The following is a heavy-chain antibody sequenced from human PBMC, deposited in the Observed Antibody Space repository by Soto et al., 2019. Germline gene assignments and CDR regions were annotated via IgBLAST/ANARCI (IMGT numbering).Heavy chain of an antibody. V-gene: IGHV1-2*02. CDR1: GYSFTVYH. CDR3: AREIRSGYYKYWYFDL. D-gene: IGHD3-3*01. J-gene: IGHJ2*01. Sequence: QVQLVQSGAEVKKPGASVKVSCKASGYSFTVYHMHWVRQAPGQGLEWMEWINTDSGGTKYAQKFEGRVTMSRDTSINTAYMELSNLISDDTAVYYCAREIRSGYYKYWYFDLWGRGTLITVSS. CDR2: INTDSGGT.